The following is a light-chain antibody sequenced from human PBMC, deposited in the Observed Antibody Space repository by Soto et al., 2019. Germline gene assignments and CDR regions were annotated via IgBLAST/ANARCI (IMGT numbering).Light chain of an antibody. J-gene: IGLJ1*01. CDR1: SSDVGGYNY. Sequence: QSVLTQPPSASGSPGQSVTISCTGTSSDVGGYNYVSWYQQHPGKAPKLMIYEVSKRPSGVPDRFSGPKSGNTASLTVSGLQAEDEADYYCSSYAGSKNVFGTGTKLTVL. CDR3: SSYAGSKNV. CDR2: EVS. V-gene: IGLV2-8*01.